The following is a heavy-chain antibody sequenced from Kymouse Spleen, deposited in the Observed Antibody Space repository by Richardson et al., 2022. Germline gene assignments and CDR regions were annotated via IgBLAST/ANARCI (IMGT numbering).Heavy chain of an antibody. Sequence: QVQLQQWGAGLLKPSETLSLTCAVYGGSFSGYYWSWIRQPPGKGLEWIGEINHSGSTNYNPSLKSRVTISVDTSKNQFSLKLSSVTAADTAVYYCARGGYYYGSGSYWSWFDPWGQGTLVTVSS. J-gene: IGHJ5*02. CDR1: GGSFSGYY. CDR3: ARGGYYYGSGSYWSWFDP. V-gene: IGHV4-34*01. CDR2: INHSGST. D-gene: IGHD3-10*01.